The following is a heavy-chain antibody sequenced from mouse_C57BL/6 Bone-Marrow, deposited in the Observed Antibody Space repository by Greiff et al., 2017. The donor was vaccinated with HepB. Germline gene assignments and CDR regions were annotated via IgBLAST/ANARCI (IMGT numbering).Heavy chain of an antibody. CDR1: GYTFTDYE. CDR3: TREEGWLLRDYFGY. D-gene: IGHD2-3*01. CDR2: IDPETGGT. V-gene: IGHV1-15*01. J-gene: IGHJ2*01. Sequence: QVQLQQSGAELVRPGASVTLSCKASGYTFTDYEMHWVKQTPVHGLEWIGAIDPETGGTAYNQKFKGKAILTADKSSSTAYMELRSLTSEDSAVYYCTREEGWLLRDYFGYWGQGTTLTVSS.